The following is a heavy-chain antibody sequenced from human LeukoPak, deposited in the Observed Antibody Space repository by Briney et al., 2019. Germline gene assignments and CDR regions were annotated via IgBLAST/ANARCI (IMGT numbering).Heavy chain of an antibody. V-gene: IGHV3-30-3*01. CDR1: GFTFSSYA. Sequence: GGSLRLSCAASGFTFSSYAMHWVRQAPGKGLEWVAVISYDGSNKYYADSVKGRFTVSRDNAKNTLDLQMNSLRAEDTAVYCCARGEKSWINGFDLWGQGTLVTVSS. CDR2: ISYDGSNK. CDR3: ARGEKSWINGFDL. D-gene: IGHD2-8*01. J-gene: IGHJ4*02.